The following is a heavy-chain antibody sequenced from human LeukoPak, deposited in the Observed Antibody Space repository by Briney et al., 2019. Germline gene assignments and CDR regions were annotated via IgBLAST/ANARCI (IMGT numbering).Heavy chain of an antibody. CDR3: AKKPTMIVVVSAYFDY. CDR1: GFTFSSYG. Sequence: GGSLRLSCAASGFTFSSYGMHWVRQAPGKGLEWVAVISYDGSNKYYADSVKGRFTISRDNSKNTLYLQMNSLRAEDTAVYYCAKKPTMIVVVSAYFDYWGQGTLVTVSS. V-gene: IGHV3-30*18. D-gene: IGHD3-22*01. CDR2: ISYDGSNK. J-gene: IGHJ4*02.